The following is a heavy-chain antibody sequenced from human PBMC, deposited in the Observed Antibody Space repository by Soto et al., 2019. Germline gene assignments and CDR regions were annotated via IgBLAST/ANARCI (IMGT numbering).Heavy chain of an antibody. V-gene: IGHV3-48*03. CDR1: GFTFSSYE. D-gene: IGHD3-22*01. CDR2: ISSSGSTI. CDR3: ARAASVASYYYDSSGYSRVGAFDI. Sequence: GGSLRLSCAASGFTFSSYEMNWVRQAPGKGLEWVSYISSSGSTIYYADSVKGRFTISRDNAKNSLYLQMNSLRAEDTAVYYCARAASVASYYYDSSGYSRVGAFDIWGQGTMVTVSS. J-gene: IGHJ3*02.